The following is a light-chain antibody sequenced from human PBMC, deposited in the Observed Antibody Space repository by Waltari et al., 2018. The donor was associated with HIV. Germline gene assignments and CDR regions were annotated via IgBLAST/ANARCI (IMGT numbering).Light chain of an antibody. V-gene: IGLV2-11*01. CDR1: SSAVGCYTS. CDR3: CSYAGNHNYV. J-gene: IGLJ1*01. Sequence: QSALTQPRSVSGSPGQSVTISCPGTSSAVGCYTSVYWYQHHPGKAPKLIIFDVTERPSGVPDRFSGSKSGSTASLTISGLQAEDETDYYCCSYAGNHNYVFGTGTKVTVL. CDR2: DVT.